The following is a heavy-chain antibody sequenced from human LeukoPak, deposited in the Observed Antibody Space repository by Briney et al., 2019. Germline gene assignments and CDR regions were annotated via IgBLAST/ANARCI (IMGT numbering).Heavy chain of an antibody. CDR1: GGSFSGYY. D-gene: IGHD3-10*01. Sequence: KPSETLSLTCAVYGGSFSGYYWSWIRQPPGKGLEWIGEINHSGSTNYNPSLKSRVTISVDTSKNQFSLKLSSVTAADTAVYYCARTRYYYNSRSYYFDYWGQGTLVTVSS. CDR2: INHSGST. J-gene: IGHJ4*02. V-gene: IGHV4-34*01. CDR3: ARTRYYYNSRSYYFDY.